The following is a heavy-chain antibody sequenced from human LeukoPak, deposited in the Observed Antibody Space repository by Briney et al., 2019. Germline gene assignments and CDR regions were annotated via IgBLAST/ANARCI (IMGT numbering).Heavy chain of an antibody. J-gene: IGHJ1*01. V-gene: IGHV5-51*01. CDR2: IYPGDSDT. Sequence: GGSLQISCKGSGYSFTSYWIGWVRQMPGKGLEGMGIIYPGDSDTRYSPSFQGQVTISADKSISTAYLQWSSLKASDTAMYYCASSLRAEYFQHWGQGTLVTVSS. CDR3: ASSLRAEYFQH. CDR1: GYSFTSYW.